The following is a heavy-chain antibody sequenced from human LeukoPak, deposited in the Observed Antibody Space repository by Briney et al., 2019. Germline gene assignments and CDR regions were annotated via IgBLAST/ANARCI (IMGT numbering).Heavy chain of an antibody. J-gene: IGHJ4*02. Sequence: GGSLRLSCAASGFTFSSYAMHWVRQAPGKGLEWVAVISYDRSSKYYADSVKGRFTISRDNSKNTLYLQMNSLRAEDTAVYYCAREPQGSYNQFDYWGQGTLVTVSS. V-gene: IGHV3-30-3*01. CDR2: ISYDRSSK. CDR3: AREPQGSYNQFDY. CDR1: GFTFSSYA. D-gene: IGHD5-24*01.